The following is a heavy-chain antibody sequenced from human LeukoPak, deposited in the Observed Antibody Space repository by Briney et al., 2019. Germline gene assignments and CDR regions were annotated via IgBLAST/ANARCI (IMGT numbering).Heavy chain of an antibody. J-gene: IGHJ4*02. V-gene: IGHV6-1*01. CDR1: GDSVSSNSAA. Sequence: SQTLSLTCAISGDSVSSNSAAWNWIRQSPSRGLEWLGRTYYRSKWYNDYAVSVKSRVTINPDTSKNQFSLQLNSVTPEDTAVYYCARDVGPAGTQGWSFDYWGQGTLVTVSS. CDR3: ARDVGPAGTQGWSFDY. D-gene: IGHD6-19*01. CDR2: TYYRSKWYN.